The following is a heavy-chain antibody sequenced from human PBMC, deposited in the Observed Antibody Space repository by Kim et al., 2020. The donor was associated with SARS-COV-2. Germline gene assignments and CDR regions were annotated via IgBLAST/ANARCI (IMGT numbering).Heavy chain of an antibody. J-gene: IGHJ4*02. V-gene: IGHV3-23*01. D-gene: IGHD5-12*01. CDR1: GFTFSSYA. Sequence: GGSLRLSCAASGFTFSSYAMSWVRQAPGKGLEWVSAISGSGGSIYYADSVKGRFTISRDNSKNTLYLQMNSLRAEDTAVYYCASFDGYKPLIDYWGQGTLVTVSS. CDR3: ASFDGYKPLIDY. CDR2: ISGSGGSI.